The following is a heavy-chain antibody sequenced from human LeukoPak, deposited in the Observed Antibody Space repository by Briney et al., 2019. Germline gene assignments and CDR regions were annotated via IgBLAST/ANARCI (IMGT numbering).Heavy chain of an antibody. CDR2: IIPIFGTA. Sequence: SVKVSCKASGYTFTSHGISWVRQAPGQGLEWMGGIIPIFGTANYAQKFQGRVTITADESTSTAYMELSSLRSEDTAVYYCARVNYDFWSGYYFENFDYWGQGTLVTVSS. CDR1: GYTFTSHG. V-gene: IGHV1-69*13. J-gene: IGHJ4*02. D-gene: IGHD3-3*01. CDR3: ARVNYDFWSGYYFENFDY.